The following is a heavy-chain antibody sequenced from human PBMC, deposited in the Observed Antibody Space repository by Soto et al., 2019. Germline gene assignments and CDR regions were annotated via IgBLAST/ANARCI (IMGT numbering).Heavy chain of an antibody. CDR1: GYTFTDYH. CDR3: ARDVAPSGDHRFHL. J-gene: IGHJ3*01. D-gene: IGHD2-21*01. V-gene: IGHV1-2*02. Sequence: QVQVVQSGAEVKKAGASVKVSCKTSGYTFTDYHIHWVRQAPGQAPEWMGWVYPKNGDTIYAQRFQGRVTLXXXTXXSTVYLELSWLRSYDTAMYYCARDVAPSGDHRFHLWGHGTTVTVSA. CDR2: VYPKNGDT.